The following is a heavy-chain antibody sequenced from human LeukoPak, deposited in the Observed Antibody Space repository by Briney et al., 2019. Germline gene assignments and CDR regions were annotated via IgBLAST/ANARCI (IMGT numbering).Heavy chain of an antibody. J-gene: IGHJ6*03. CDR2: IRSKAYGGTT. V-gene: IGHV3-49*04. CDR3: TRDHNVGYYYYMDV. Sequence: GGSLRLSCTASGFTFGDYAMSWVRQAPGKGLEWVGFIRSKAYGGTTEYAASVKGRFTISRDDSKSIAYLQMNSLKTEDTAVYYCTRDHNVGYYYYMDVWGKGTTVTVSS. CDR1: GFTFGDYA. D-gene: IGHD1-1*01.